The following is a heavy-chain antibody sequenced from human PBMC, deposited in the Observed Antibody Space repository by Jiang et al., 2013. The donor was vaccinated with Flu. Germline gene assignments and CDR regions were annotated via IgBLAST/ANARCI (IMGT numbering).Heavy chain of an antibody. Sequence: QLVESGAEVKKPGESLRISCKGSGYSFTSYWISWVRQMPGKGLEWMGRIDPSDSYTNYSPSFQGHVTISADKSISTAYLQWSSLKASDTAMYYCARSGESSQSLNWFDPWGQGTLVTVSS. CDR1: GYSFTSYW. CDR3: ARSGESSQSLNWFDP. V-gene: IGHV5-10-1*03. D-gene: IGHD7-27*01. J-gene: IGHJ5*02. CDR2: IDPSDSYT.